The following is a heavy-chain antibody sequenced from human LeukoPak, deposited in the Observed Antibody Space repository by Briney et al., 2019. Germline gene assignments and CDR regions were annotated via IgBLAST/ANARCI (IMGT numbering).Heavy chain of an antibody. CDR2: INHGGST. Sequence: SETLSLTCAVYGGSFSGDFWSWIRQSPGKGLEWIGEINHGGSTNYNPSLKSRVTISVDTSKNQFSLKLSSVTAADTAVYYCARKGWHYDSSGYFDYWGQGTLVTVSS. J-gene: IGHJ4*02. CDR1: GGSFSGDF. D-gene: IGHD3-22*01. V-gene: IGHV4-34*01. CDR3: ARKGWHYDSSGYFDY.